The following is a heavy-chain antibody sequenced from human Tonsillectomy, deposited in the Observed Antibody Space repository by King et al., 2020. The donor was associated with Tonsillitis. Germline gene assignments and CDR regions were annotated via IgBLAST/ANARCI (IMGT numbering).Heavy chain of an antibody. D-gene: IGHD3-3*01. CDR2: LDWDDDK. J-gene: IGHJ4*02. V-gene: IGHV2-70*01. CDR1: GFSLSTSGMC. Sequence: TLQESGPALVKPTQTLTLTCTFSGFSLSTSGMCVSWIRQPPGKALEWLALLDWDDDKYYSTSLKTRLAISKDTSKNQVVLTMTNMDPEDTATYYCARINNDFWSGYADFWGRGTLVTVSS. CDR3: ARINNDFWSGYADF.